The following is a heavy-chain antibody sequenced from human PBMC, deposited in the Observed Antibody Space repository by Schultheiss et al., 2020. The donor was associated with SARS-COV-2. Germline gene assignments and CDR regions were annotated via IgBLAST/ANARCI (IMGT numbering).Heavy chain of an antibody. CDR1: GYTFTSYG. CDR3: ARAGGYCNDGSCPYHFDY. J-gene: IGHJ4*03. CDR2: ISAYNGNT. D-gene: IGHD2-15*01. V-gene: IGHV1-18*04. Sequence: ASVKVSCKASGYTFTSYGISWVRQAPGQGLEWMGWISAYNGNTNYAQKLQGRVTMTTDTSTSTAYMELRSLRSDDTAVYYCARAGGYCNDGSCPYHFDYWGQGTMVTVSS.